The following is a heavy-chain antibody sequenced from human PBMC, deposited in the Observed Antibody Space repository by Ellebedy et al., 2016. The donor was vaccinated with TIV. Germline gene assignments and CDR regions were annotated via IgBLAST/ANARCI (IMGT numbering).Heavy chain of an antibody. D-gene: IGHD3-10*01. CDR3: AKAGKLGFGDWGY. CDR2: ISSSGSTT. J-gene: IGHJ4*02. V-gene: IGHV3-11*01. Sequence: GESLKISCAASGFTFSDYYISWIRQAPGKGLEWVSYISSSGSTTYYADSVKGRFTISRDNSKNTLYLQMNSLRAEDTAVYYCAKAGKLGFGDWGYWGQGTLVTVSS. CDR1: GFTFSDYY.